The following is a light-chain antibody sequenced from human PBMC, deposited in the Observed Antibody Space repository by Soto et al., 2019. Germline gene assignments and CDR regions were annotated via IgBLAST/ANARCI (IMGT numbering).Light chain of an antibody. V-gene: IGKV1-6*01. Sequence: AIQMTQSPSSLSASVGDRVTITCRASQDIRNDLSWYQQQPGKAPKLLIYAASILQGGVPSRFSGSGSGTDFTLTIRRLPPGDFASYYCLPGYSFPRTFGLGTQVEMK. CDR1: QDIRND. J-gene: IGKJ1*01. CDR3: LPGYSFPRT. CDR2: AAS.